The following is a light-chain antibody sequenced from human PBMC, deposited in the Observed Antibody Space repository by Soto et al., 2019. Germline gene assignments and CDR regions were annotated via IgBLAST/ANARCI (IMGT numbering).Light chain of an antibody. J-gene: IGLJ2*01. Sequence: QSVLTQPPSASGSPGQSVTISCTGTSSDVGGYNYVSWYQQHPGQAPKLMIFEVTKRPSGVPDRFSASKSGNTASLTVSGLQAEDEADYYCSSYAGGSNLLFGGGTKLTVL. CDR1: SSDVGGYNY. CDR3: SSYAGGSNLL. V-gene: IGLV2-8*01. CDR2: EVT.